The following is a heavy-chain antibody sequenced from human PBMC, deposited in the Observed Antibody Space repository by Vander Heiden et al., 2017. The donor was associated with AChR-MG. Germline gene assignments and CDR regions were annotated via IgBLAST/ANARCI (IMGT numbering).Heavy chain of an antibody. D-gene: IGHD2-2*02. CDR1: GYTLKGDY. J-gene: IGHJ4*02. CDR3: ARLPLGALSCSTSSCYIGYFDY. CDR2: INPNSGGT. Sequence: QVQLVQSGAEVKKPGASVKVSCKASGYTLKGDYLHCARQAPGQGLEWMGWINPNSGGTNYAQKFQGRVTMTRDTSISTAYMELSRLRSDDTAVYYCARLPLGALSCSTSSCYIGYFDYWGQGTLVTVSS. V-gene: IGHV1-2*02.